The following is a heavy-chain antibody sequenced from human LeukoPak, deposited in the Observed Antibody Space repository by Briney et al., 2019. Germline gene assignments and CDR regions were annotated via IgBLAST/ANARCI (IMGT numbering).Heavy chain of an antibody. Sequence: GASVRVSCKASGYTFTRYGISWVRQAPGQGLEWMGWISGYNGNTNHAQKLQGRVTMTTDTSTSTAYMELRSLRSDDTAVYYCARDYLNSGFSPEYYWGQGTLVTVSS. CDR3: ARDYLNSGFSPEYY. D-gene: IGHD3-22*01. CDR2: ISGYNGNT. CDR1: GYTFTRYG. V-gene: IGHV1-18*01. J-gene: IGHJ4*02.